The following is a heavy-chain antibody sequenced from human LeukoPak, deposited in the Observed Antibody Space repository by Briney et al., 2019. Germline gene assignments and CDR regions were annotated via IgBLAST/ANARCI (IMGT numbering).Heavy chain of an antibody. V-gene: IGHV3-74*01. CDR1: GFTFSSYW. CDR3: ARDGTFYYGSGSYYNPNWFDP. CDR2: INSDGITT. J-gene: IGHJ5*02. Sequence: GGSLRLSCAASGFTFSSYWMHWVRQAPGKGLVWVSRINSDGITTSYADSVKGRYTISRDNAKNTLYLQMNSLRAEDTAVYYCARDGTFYYGSGSYYNPNWFDPWGQGTLVTVSS. D-gene: IGHD3-10*01.